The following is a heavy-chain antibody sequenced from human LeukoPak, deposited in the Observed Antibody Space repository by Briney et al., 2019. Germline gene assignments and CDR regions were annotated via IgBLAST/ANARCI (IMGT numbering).Heavy chain of an antibody. J-gene: IGHJ3*02. CDR3: AREGIVATPNAFDI. Sequence: GASVKVSCKASGYTLTTYGISWVRQAPGQGLEWMGWINTNTGNPTYAQGFTGRFVFSLDTSVSTAYLQISSLKAEDTAVYYCAREGIVATPNAFDIWGQGTMVTVSS. CDR1: GYTLTTYG. V-gene: IGHV7-4-1*02. D-gene: IGHD5-12*01. CDR2: INTNTGNP.